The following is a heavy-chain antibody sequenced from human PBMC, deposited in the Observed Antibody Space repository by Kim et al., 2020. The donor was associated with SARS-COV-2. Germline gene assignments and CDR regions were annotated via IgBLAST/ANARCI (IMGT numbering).Heavy chain of an antibody. CDR3: ARDWFGEWFDP. Sequence: SETLSLTCTVSGGSISSGGYYWSWIRQHPGKGLEWIGYIYYSGSTYYNPSLKSRVTISVDTSKNQFSLKLSSVTAADTAVYYCARDWFGEWFDPWGQGTLVTVSS. D-gene: IGHD3-10*01. V-gene: IGHV4-31*03. CDR2: IYYSGST. J-gene: IGHJ5*02. CDR1: GGSISSGGYY.